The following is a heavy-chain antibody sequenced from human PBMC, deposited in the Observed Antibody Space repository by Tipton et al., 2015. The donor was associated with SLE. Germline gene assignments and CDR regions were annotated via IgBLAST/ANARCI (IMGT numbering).Heavy chain of an antibody. V-gene: IGHV4-34*01. D-gene: IGHD6-13*01. CDR1: GGSFSGYY. J-gene: IGHJ4*02. CDR3: ARVGSWFPADY. CDR2: INHSGTT. Sequence: TLSLICAVYGGSFSGYYWTWIRQPPGKGLEWIGEINHSGTTNYNPPLKSRVTISIDTSMNQFSLKLNSVTAADTAVYYCARVGSWFPADYWGQGTLVTVSS.